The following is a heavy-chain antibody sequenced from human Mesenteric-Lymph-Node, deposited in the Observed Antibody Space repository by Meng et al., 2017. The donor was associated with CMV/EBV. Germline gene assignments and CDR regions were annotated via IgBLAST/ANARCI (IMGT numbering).Heavy chain of an antibody. D-gene: IGHD6-13*01. CDR1: GFTVSSNY. V-gene: IGHV3-53*01. Sequence: GESLKISCAVSGFTVSSNYMSWVRQAPGKGLEWVSIIYSGGTIYYADSVKGRFTISRDNSKNTLYLQMNSLRAEDTAVYYCVRGYSSSPYWGQGALVTVSS. CDR3: VRGYSSSPY. CDR2: IYSGGTI. J-gene: IGHJ4*02.